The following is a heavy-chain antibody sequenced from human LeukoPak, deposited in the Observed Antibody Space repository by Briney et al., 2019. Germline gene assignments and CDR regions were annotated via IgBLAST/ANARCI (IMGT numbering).Heavy chain of an antibody. D-gene: IGHD5-24*01. CDR3: ARDPQMATTSFDY. CDR1: GGSFSGYY. Sequence: SETLSLTCAVYGGSFSGYYWSWIRQPPGKGLEWIGSIYYSGSTYYNPSLKSRVTISVDTSKNQFSLKLSSVTAADTAVYYCARDPQMATTSFDYWGQGTLVTVSS. V-gene: IGHV4-34*01. CDR2: IYYSGST. J-gene: IGHJ4*02.